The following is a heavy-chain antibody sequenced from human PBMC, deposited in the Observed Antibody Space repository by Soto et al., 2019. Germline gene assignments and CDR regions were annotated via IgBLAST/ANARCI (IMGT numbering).Heavy chain of an antibody. CDR1: GYAFINFW. J-gene: IGHJ4*02. Sequence: GESLKISCKGSGYAFINFWIGWVRQMPGKGLEWIGIIYPTNSETRYSPSFQGQVTMSVDKSTATAYLQWSSLQASDTGIYYCARPGGSGTYYKFDYWGQGTPVTV. CDR3: ARPGGSGTYYKFDY. V-gene: IGHV5-51*01. CDR2: IYPTNSET. D-gene: IGHD3-10*01.